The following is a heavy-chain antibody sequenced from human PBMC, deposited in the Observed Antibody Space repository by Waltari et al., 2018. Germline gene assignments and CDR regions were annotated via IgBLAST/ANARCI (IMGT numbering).Heavy chain of an antibody. D-gene: IGHD3-10*01. CDR2: IKQDGSEK. J-gene: IGHJ6*03. CDR3: ARYYRYYYMDV. CDR1: GFTFSSYW. V-gene: IGHV3-7*01. Sequence: EVQLVESGGGLVQPGGSLRLSCAASGFTFSSYWMSWVRKAPGKGLEWVANIKQDGSEKYYVDSVKGRFTISRDNAKNSLYLQMNSLRAEDTAVYYCARYYRYYYMDVWGKGTTVTVSS.